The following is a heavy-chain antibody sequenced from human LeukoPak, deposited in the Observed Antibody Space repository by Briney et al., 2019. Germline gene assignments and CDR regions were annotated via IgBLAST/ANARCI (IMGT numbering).Heavy chain of an antibody. CDR3: ARAGQLDY. Sequence: GASVKVSCKASGYTFTSYGINWVRQAPGQGLEWMGWINTNNVNRNYAQKLQGRVTMTTDISTNTAYMELMSLTSDDTAVYYCARAGQLDYWGQGTLVTVSS. D-gene: IGHD1-1*01. CDR1: GYTFTSYG. CDR2: INTNNVNR. V-gene: IGHV1-18*01. J-gene: IGHJ4*02.